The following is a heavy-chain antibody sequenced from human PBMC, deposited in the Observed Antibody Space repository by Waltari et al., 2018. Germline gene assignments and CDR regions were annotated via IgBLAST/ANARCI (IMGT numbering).Heavy chain of an antibody. CDR1: GGSISSSSYY. Sequence: QLQLQESGPGLVKPSETLSLTCTVSGGSISSSSYYWGWIRQPPGKGLEWIGYIYYSGSTNYNPSLKSRVTISVDTSKNQFSLKLSSVTAADTAVYYCAGLRGWDDAFDIWGQGQWSPSLQ. CDR2: IYYSGST. D-gene: IGHD6-19*01. V-gene: IGHV4-61*05. CDR3: AGLRGWDDAFDI. J-gene: IGHJ3*02.